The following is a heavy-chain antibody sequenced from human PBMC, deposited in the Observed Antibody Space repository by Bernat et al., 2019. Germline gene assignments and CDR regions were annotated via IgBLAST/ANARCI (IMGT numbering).Heavy chain of an antibody. CDR2: INNYNGNT. Sequence: QIQLVQSGPEIKKPGASVKVSCKTSGYTFTTYGISWLRQAPGQGLEWMGWINNYNGNTRYAQKLQDRVIMTTDTSATTAYMELGSLRSDDTAVYYCVRDFMVGLSGTYHLFDYWGQGTLITVS. J-gene: IGHJ4*02. CDR1: GYTFTTYG. V-gene: IGHV1-18*01. D-gene: IGHD6-13*01. CDR3: VRDFMVGLSGTYHLFDY.